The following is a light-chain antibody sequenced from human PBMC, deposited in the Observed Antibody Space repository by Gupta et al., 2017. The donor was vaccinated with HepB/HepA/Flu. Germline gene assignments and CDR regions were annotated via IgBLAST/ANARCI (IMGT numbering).Light chain of an antibody. Sequence: DIVMIQSPDSLAVSLGEWATINCKSSQSVLYSSNNKNYLAWYQQKPGQPPKLLIYWASTREAGVPDRFSGRGSGTDFTLTISSLQAEDVAVYYCQQYYRTPPTFGQGTKVEIK. J-gene: IGKJ1*01. CDR1: QSVLYSSNNKNY. CDR3: QQYYRTPPT. V-gene: IGKV4-1*01. CDR2: WAS.